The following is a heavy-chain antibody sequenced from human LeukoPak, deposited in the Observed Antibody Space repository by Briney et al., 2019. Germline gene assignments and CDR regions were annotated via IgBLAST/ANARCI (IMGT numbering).Heavy chain of an antibody. CDR2: IMPNSGKA. D-gene: IGHD1-14*01. Sequence: GASVKVSCKASGGTCCSYAFCWVRQAPRQGLEWVGGIMPNSGKANYEQKFQGTVTITTDESTSTAYMELSSLRSEDTALYYCARVGHGRAAHHDYWGQGTLVTVPS. V-gene: IGHV1-69*05. CDR3: ARVGHGRAAHHDY. J-gene: IGHJ4*02. CDR1: GGTCCSYA.